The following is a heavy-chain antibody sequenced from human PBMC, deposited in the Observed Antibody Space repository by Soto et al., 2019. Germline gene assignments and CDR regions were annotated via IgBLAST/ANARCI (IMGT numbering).Heavy chain of an antibody. CDR2: IYSVGST. J-gene: IGHJ6*02. CDR1: GLSVSSSN. Sequence: EVHLVETGGGLIQPGGSLRLSCAASGLSVSSSNMSWVRQASGKGLEWVSVIYSVGSTHDADSVKGRFTISRDNAKNTVHLQMNSLTVDDTAVYFCSTSSRNEYHFAMDTWGQGPTVIVSS. CDR3: STSSRNEYHFAMDT. D-gene: IGHD6-6*01. V-gene: IGHV3-53*02.